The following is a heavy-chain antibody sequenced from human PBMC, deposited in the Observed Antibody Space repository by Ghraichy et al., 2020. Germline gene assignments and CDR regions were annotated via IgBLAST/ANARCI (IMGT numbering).Heavy chain of an antibody. CDR3: ARGPWGYYGMDV. CDR1: GGSISSYY. CDR2: IYYSGST. J-gene: IGHJ6*02. V-gene: IGHV4-59*01. Sequence: SETLSLTCTVSGGSISSYYWSWIRQPPGKGLEWIGYIYYSGSTNYNPSLKSRVTISVDTSKNQFSLKLSSVTAADTAVYYCARGPWGYYGMDVWGQGTTVTVSS. D-gene: IGHD3-16*01.